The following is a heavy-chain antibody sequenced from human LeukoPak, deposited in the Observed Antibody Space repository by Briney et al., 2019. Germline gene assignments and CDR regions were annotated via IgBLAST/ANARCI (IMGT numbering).Heavy chain of an antibody. CDR2: ISYDGSNK. J-gene: IGHJ4*02. V-gene: IGHV3-30*01. CDR3: AGVGATTGFDY. D-gene: IGHD1-26*01. Sequence: GRSLRLSCAASGFTFSSYAMHWVRQAPGKGLEWVAVISYDGSNKYYADSVKGRFTISRDNAKNSLYLQMNSLRAEDTALYYCAGVGATTGFDYWGQGTLVTVSS. CDR1: GFTFSSYA.